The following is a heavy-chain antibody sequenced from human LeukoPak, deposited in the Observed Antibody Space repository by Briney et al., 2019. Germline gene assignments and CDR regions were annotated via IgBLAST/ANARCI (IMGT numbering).Heavy chain of an antibody. CDR3: ARVKRGYSYGRIDY. Sequence: KPSETLSLTCAVYGGSFSGYYWSWIRQPPGKGLEWIGEINHSGSTNYNPSLKSRVTISVDTSKNQFSLKLSSVTAADTAVYYYARVKRGYSYGRIDYWGQGTLVTVSS. CDR2: INHSGST. J-gene: IGHJ4*02. V-gene: IGHV4-34*01. D-gene: IGHD5-18*01. CDR1: GGSFSGYY.